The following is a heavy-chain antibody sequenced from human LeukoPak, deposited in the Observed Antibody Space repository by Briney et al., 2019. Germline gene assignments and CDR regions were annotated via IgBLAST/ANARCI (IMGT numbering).Heavy chain of an antibody. J-gene: IGHJ4*02. CDR1: GGSISSSSYY. CDR3: AREAGGPTVTNIDY. D-gene: IGHD4-11*01. V-gene: IGHV4-39*07. CDR2: IYYSGST. Sequence: SSETLSLTCTVSGGSISSSSYYWGWIRQPPGKGLEWIGSIYYSGSTYYNPSLKSRVTMSVDTSKNQFSLKLSSVTAADTAVYYCAREAGGPTVTNIDYWGQGTLVTVSS.